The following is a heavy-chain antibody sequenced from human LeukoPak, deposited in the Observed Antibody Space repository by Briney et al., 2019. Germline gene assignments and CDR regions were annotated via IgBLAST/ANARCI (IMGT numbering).Heavy chain of an antibody. Sequence: PSGTLSLTCAVSGDSISSANWWSWVRQPPGKGLEWIGEIYHSGSTNYNPSLKSRVTISVDKSKNQFSLKLSSVTAADTAVYYCARENSGYDYGHWFDPWGQGTLVTVSS. D-gene: IGHD5-12*01. CDR2: IYHSGST. J-gene: IGHJ5*02. CDR1: GDSISSANW. V-gene: IGHV4-4*02. CDR3: ARENSGYDYGHWFDP.